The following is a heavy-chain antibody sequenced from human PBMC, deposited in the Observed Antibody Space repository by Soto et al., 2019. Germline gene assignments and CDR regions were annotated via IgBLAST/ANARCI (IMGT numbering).Heavy chain of an antibody. CDR2: VIPIFGTA. J-gene: IGHJ3*02. Sequence: SVKVSCKASGRTFTSYAMSWVRQAPGQGLAWTGAVIPIFGTASYAQKFQGRVTMTVDVSTSTAYMELSSLRSEDTAVYYCARWGQITVTTLGHAFDIRGQGTMVTV. CDR3: ARWGQITVTTLGHAFDI. CDR1: GRTFTSYA. V-gene: IGHV1-69*13. D-gene: IGHD1-7*01.